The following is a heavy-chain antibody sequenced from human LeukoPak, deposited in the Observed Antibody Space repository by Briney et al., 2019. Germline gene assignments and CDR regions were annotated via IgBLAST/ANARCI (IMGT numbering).Heavy chain of an antibody. D-gene: IGHD3-16*02. Sequence: GGSLRLSCVASGFSVSTFDMYWVRQAAGGGLEWVAAVGTNHDTLYLGSVKGRFTISRENAKNSLSLEMSYLTVEDTAVYYCTREWRGIASHYSGMDVWGQGTAVIVSS. CDR3: TREWRGIASHYSGMDV. CDR2: VGTNHDT. CDR1: GFSVSTFD. V-gene: IGHV3-13*01. J-gene: IGHJ6*02.